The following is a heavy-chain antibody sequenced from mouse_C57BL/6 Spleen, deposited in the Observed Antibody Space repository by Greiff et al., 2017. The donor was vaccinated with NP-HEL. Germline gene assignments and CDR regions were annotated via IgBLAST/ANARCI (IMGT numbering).Heavy chain of an antibody. D-gene: IGHD2-3*01. CDR3: ASGCDGYYYAMDY. CDR1: GYSITSGYY. V-gene: IGHV3-6*01. CDR2: ISYDGSN. J-gene: IGHJ4*01. Sequence: VQLKESGPGLVKPSQSLSLTCSVTGYSITSGYYWNWIRQFPGNKLEWMGYISYDGSNNYNPSLKNRISITRDTSKNQFFLKLNYVTTEDTATYYCASGCDGYYYAMDYWGQGTSVTVSS.